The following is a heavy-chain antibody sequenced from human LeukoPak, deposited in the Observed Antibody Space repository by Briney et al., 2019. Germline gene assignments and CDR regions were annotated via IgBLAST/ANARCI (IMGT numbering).Heavy chain of an antibody. D-gene: IGHD2-2*02. V-gene: IGHV1-69*04. Sequence: SVKVSCKASRVTFNSCSISWVRQAPGHGLDWMGRIIPLLGIVNYAQKFQGKVTITADKSTNTAYMELSSLRSEDTAMYYCASDQRCSGTSCYTNWGQGTLVTVSS. CDR2: IIPLLGIV. CDR3: ASDQRCSGTSCYTN. J-gene: IGHJ4*02. CDR1: RVTFNSCS.